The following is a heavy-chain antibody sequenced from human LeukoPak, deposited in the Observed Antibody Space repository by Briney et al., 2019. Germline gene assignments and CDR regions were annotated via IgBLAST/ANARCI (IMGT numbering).Heavy chain of an antibody. J-gene: IGHJ5*02. D-gene: IGHD2-15*01. Sequence: SETLSLTCTVSGGSISRYYWSWTRQPPGKGLEWIGYIYSSGSTNYNPSLRSRVTISVDTSNDQFSLKLSSLTAADTAVYYCAREGCSGGNCWFDPWGQGTLVTVSS. V-gene: IGHV4-59*01. CDR1: GGSISRYY. CDR3: AREGCSGGNCWFDP. CDR2: IYSSGST.